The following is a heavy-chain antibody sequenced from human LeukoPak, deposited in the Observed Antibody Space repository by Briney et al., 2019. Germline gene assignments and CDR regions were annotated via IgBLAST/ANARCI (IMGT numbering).Heavy chain of an antibody. CDR1: GGTFSSYA. CDR3: AKGVWDYYDSSGYYYEVRYYFDY. Sequence: SVKVSCKASGGTFSSYAISWVRQAPGQGLEWMGGIIPIFGTANYAQKFQGRVTITTDESTSTAYMELSSLRSEDTAVYYCAKGVWDYYDSSGYYYEVRYYFDYWGQGTLVTVSS. D-gene: IGHD3-22*01. J-gene: IGHJ4*02. V-gene: IGHV1-69*05. CDR2: IIPIFGTA.